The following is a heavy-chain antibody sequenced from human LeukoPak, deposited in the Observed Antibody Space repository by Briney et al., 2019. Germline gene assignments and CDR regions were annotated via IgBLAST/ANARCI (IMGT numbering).Heavy chain of an antibody. V-gene: IGHV1-2*06. Sequence: ASVKVSCKASGYTFTGYYMHWVRQAPGQGLEWMGRINPNCGGTNYAQKFQGRVTMTRDKSISTAYMELSRLRSDDTAVYYCARVLSSGYDLFYWGQGTLVTVSS. CDR2: INPNCGGT. D-gene: IGHD5-12*01. CDR3: ARVLSSGYDLFY. CDR1: GYTFTGYY. J-gene: IGHJ4*02.